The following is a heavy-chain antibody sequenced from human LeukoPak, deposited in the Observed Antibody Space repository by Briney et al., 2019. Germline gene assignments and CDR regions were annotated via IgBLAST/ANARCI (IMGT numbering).Heavy chain of an antibody. CDR3: ARDWARDGYNSYYFDY. J-gene: IGHJ4*02. V-gene: IGHV3-11*04. CDR1: GFTISDYW. Sequence: GGSLRLSCAASGFTISDYWMSWVRQAPGKGLEWVSYISSSGSTIYYADSVKGRFTISRDNAKNSLYLQMNSLRAEDTAVYYCARDWARDGYNSYYFDYWGQGTLVTVSS. D-gene: IGHD5-24*01. CDR2: ISSSGSTI.